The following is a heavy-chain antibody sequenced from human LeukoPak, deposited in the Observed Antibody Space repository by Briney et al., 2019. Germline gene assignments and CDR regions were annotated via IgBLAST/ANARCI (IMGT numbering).Heavy chain of an antibody. V-gene: IGHV4-59*08. Sequence: SETLSLTCAVYGGSFSGYYWSWIRQPPGKGLEWIGYIYYSGSTNYNPSLKSRVTISVDTSKNQFSLKLSSVTAADTAVYYCASPYENWGQGTLVTVSS. CDR1: GGSFSGYY. CDR2: IYYSGST. CDR3: ASPYEN. D-gene: IGHD2-8*01. J-gene: IGHJ4*02.